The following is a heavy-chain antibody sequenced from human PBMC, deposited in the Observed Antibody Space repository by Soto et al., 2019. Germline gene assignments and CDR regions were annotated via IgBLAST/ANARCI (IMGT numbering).Heavy chain of an antibody. D-gene: IGHD5-12*01. CDR3: ARGVEMATIDAFDI. CDR2: IIPIFGTA. Sequence: SVKVSCKASGGTFSSYAISWVRQAPGQGLEWMGGIIPIFGTANYAQKFQGRVTITADKSTSTAYMELSSLRSEDTAVYYCARGVEMATIDAFDIWGQGTMVTVSS. J-gene: IGHJ3*02. V-gene: IGHV1-69*06. CDR1: GGTFSSYA.